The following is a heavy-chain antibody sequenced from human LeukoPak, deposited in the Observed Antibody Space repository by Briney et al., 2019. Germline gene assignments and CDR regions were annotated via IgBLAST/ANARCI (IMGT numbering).Heavy chain of an antibody. CDR2: IYSGGDT. D-gene: IGHD3-10*02. Sequence: GGSLRLSCAAAGFTVSSSHMTWVRHAVGKGLEWVSFIYSGGDTSYEDSVKGRFTISRDNSKNTLYLQMNSLRAEDTAVYYCARVYNYVFDYWGQGTLVTVSS. J-gene: IGHJ4*02. CDR1: GFTVSSSH. V-gene: IGHV3-53*01. CDR3: ARVYNYVFDY.